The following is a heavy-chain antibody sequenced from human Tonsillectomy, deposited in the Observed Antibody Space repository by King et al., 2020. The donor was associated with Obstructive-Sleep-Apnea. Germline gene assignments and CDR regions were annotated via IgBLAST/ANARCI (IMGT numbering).Heavy chain of an antibody. CDR3: ARHRGVEDYGGYGDYFDY. D-gene: IGHD5-12*01. CDR2: MYYSGNT. V-gene: IGHV4-59*08. CDR1: GGSISNYY. J-gene: IGHJ4*02. Sequence: QLQESCPGLVKPSETLSLTCTVSGGSISNYYWSWIRQPPGKGLEWIGYMYYSGNTNFNPSLKSRVTISADTSKIQFSLRLSSVTAADKAVYYCARHRGVEDYGGYGDYFDYWGQGTLVTVSS.